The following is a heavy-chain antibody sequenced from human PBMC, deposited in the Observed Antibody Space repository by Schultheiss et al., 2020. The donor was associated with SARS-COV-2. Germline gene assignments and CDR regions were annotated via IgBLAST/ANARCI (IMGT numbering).Heavy chain of an antibody. CDR2: IYSGGST. CDR1: GFSVSSNY. J-gene: IGHJ4*02. D-gene: IGHD3-10*01. V-gene: IGHV3-66*02. Sequence: GGSLRLSCAVSGFSVSSNYMSWVRQAPGKGLEWVSVIYSGGSTYYADSVKGRFTISRDNSKNTLYLQMNSLGAEDTAVYYCARDLTDYYGSGCYLDYWGQGTLVTVSS. CDR3: ARDLTDYYGSGCYLDY.